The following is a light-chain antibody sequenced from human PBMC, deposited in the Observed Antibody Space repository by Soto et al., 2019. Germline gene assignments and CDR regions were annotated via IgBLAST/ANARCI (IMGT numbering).Light chain of an antibody. CDR3: QQLNGYQLA. CDR2: SAS. Sequence: DIQLTQSPSFLSAFVGDTVTITCRASQAMSTYLAWYQQKPGKVPKLLIRSASTLQSGVPPRFSGGGSGTEFTLTITTLQPDDSGMYYCQQLNGYQLAFGGGTNVEIK. J-gene: IGKJ4*01. CDR1: QAMSTY. V-gene: IGKV1-9*01.